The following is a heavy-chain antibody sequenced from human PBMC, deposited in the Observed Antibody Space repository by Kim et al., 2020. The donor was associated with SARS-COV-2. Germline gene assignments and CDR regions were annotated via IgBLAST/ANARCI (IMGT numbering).Heavy chain of an antibody. D-gene: IGHD1-7*01. V-gene: IGHV4-39*01. CDR3: ARHDPINWNYPPGGFDY. Sequence: SETLSLTCTVSGGSISSSSYYWGWIRQPPGKGLEWIGSIYYSGSTYYNPSLKSRVTISVDTSKNQFSLKLSSVTAADTAVYYCARHDPINWNYPPGGFDYWGQGTLVTVSS. J-gene: IGHJ4*02. CDR1: GGSISSSSYY. CDR2: IYYSGST.